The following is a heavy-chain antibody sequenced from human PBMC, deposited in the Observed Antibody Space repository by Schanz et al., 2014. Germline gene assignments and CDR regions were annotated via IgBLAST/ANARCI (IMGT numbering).Heavy chain of an antibody. CDR1: GFTFENYA. Sequence: EVQLVESGGGVVRPGGSLRLSCAASGFTFENYALTWVRQVPGKGLLWVSSISGTGGDDTNYADSVKGRFTISRDNAKSSLYLQMNSLRVEDTAVYYCAASSGWHPSTDYWGQGTLVTVSS. CDR3: AASSGWHPSTDY. V-gene: IGHV3-20*04. J-gene: IGHJ4*02. D-gene: IGHD6-19*01. CDR2: ISGTGGDDT.